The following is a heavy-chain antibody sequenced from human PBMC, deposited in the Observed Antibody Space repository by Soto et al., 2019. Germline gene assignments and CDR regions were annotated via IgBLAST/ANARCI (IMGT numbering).Heavy chain of an antibody. D-gene: IGHD1-20*01. V-gene: IGHV4-59*08. CDR1: GGSISSYY. J-gene: IGHJ6*02. CDR3: ARHISYYYYGMDV. CDR2: IYYSGST. Sequence: SETLSLTCTVSGGSISSYYWSWIRQPPGKGLEWIGYIYYSGSTYYNPSLKSRVTISVDTSKNQFSLRLSSVTAADTAVYYCARHISYYYYGMDVWGQGTTVTVSS.